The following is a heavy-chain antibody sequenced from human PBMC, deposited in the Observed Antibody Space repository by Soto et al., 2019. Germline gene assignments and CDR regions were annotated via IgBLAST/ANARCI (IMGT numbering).Heavy chain of an antibody. V-gene: IGHV3-11*01. D-gene: IGHD5-12*01. Sequence: GGSLRLSCAASGFTFSYYYMSWIRQAPGKGLEWVSYISSSGSTIYYADSVKGRFTISRDNAKNSLYLQMNSLRAEDTAVYYCARTSREGYSGYAVVYWGQGTLVTVSS. CDR3: ARTSREGYSGYAVVY. CDR1: GFTFSYYY. CDR2: ISSSGSTI. J-gene: IGHJ4*02.